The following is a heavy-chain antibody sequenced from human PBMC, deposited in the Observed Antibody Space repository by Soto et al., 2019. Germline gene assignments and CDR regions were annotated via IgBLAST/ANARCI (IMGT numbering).Heavy chain of an antibody. CDR3: ARDPGVWHAFDI. Sequence: QVQLVQSGAEVKKPGSSVKVSCKASGGTFSSYTISWVRQAPGQGLEWMGRIIPILGIANYAQKFQGRVTITADKSTSTAYMELSRLRSEDTAVYYGARDPGVWHAFDIWGQGTMVTVSS. CDR2: IIPILGIA. V-gene: IGHV1-69*08. D-gene: IGHD2-21*01. J-gene: IGHJ3*02. CDR1: GGTFSSYT.